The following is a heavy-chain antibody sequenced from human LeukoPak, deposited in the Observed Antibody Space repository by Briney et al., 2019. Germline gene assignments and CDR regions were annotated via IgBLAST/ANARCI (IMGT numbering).Heavy chain of an antibody. J-gene: IGHJ6*03. D-gene: IGHD6-13*01. CDR3: ATSHSSSWYAFYYYYMDV. CDR2: IISSSSYI. V-gene: IGHV3-21*01. Sequence: PGGSLRLSCAASGFTFSSYSMNWVRQAPGKGLEWVTSIISSSSYIYYADSVKGRFTISRDNAKNSLYLQMNSLRAEDTAVYYCATSHSSSWYAFYYYYMDVWGKGTTVTVCS. CDR1: GFTFSSYS.